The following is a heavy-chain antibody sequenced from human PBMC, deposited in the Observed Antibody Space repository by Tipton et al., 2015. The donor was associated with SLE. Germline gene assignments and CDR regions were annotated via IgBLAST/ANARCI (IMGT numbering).Heavy chain of an antibody. J-gene: IGHJ5*02. CDR2: IFNSGTT. V-gene: IGHV4-30-2*05. D-gene: IGHD6-6*01. CDR3: ARGSFSSSSSWFDP. CDR1: GGSISSGSYY. Sequence: TLSLTCAVYGGSISSGSYYWSWIRQPAGKGLEWIGYIFNSGTTYYNPSLERRITISVDTSRNHFSLKLNSVTAADTAVYYCARGSFSSSSSWFDPWGQGTLVTVSS.